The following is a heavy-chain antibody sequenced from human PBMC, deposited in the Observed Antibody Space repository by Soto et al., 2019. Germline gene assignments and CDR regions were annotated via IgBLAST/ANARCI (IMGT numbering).Heavy chain of an antibody. V-gene: IGHV1-69*13. CDR2: IIPIFGTA. D-gene: IGHD3-22*01. J-gene: IGHJ5*02. CDR1: GGTFSSYA. CDR3: ARSYYYDSSGTRPFDP. Sequence: ASVKVSCKASGGTFSSYAISWVRQAPGQGLEWMGGIIPIFGTANYAQKFQGRVTITADESTSTAYMELSSLRSEDTAVYYCARSYYYDSSGTRPFDPWGQGTLVTVSS.